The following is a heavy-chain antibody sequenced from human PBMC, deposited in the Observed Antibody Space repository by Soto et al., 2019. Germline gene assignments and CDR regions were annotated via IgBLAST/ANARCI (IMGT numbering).Heavy chain of an antibody. V-gene: IGHV4-39*01. Sequence: SETLSLTCTVSGGSISSSSYYWGWTRQPPGKGLEWIGSIYYSGSTYYNPSLKSRVTISVDTSKNQFSLKLSSVTAADTAVYYCSAIGFLTGPRYDYWGQGTLVTVSS. J-gene: IGHJ4*02. CDR2: IYYSGST. CDR3: SAIGFLTGPRYDY. D-gene: IGHD3-9*01. CDR1: GGSISSSSYY.